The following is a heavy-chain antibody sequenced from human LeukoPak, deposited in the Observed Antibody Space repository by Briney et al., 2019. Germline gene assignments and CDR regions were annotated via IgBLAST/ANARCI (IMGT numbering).Heavy chain of an antibody. J-gene: IGHJ6*02. V-gene: IGHV3-49*04. CDR2: IRSKAYGGTT. CDR3: TRDCHYCSGGSGYSNYYYGMDV. Sequence: PGGSLRLSCAASGFTLNNFEMNWVRQAPGKGREWVGFIRSKAYGGTTEYAASVKGRFTISRDDSKSIAYLQMNSLKTEDTAVYYCTRDCHYCSGGSGYSNYYYGMDVWGQGTTVTVSS. CDR1: GFTLNNFE. D-gene: IGHD2-15*01.